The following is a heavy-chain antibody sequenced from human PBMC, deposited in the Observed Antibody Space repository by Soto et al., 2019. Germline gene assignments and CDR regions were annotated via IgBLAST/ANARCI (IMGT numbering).Heavy chain of an antibody. V-gene: IGHV1-69*09. D-gene: IGHD2-2*01. Sequence: QVQLVQSGAEVKKPESSVKVSCKTSGGTFVRHVISWVRQAPGQGPEWMGKINPLSGIPNYAPKFQDRVTFPADTDSSTAYMELSSLRSDDTAVYYCAAPACAATWCSPSHNLDHWGQGTLVTVSS. CDR2: INPLSGIP. J-gene: IGHJ4*02. CDR3: AAPACAATWCSPSHNLDH. CDR1: GGTFVRHV.